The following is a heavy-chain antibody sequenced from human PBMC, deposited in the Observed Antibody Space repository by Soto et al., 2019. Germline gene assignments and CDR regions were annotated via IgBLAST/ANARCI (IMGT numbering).Heavy chain of an antibody. CDR2: ISGSGGST. D-gene: IGHD6-19*01. CDR1: GFTFSSYA. CDR3: AKGSSGWYERFDY. J-gene: IGHJ4*02. V-gene: IGHV3-23*01. Sequence: AGSLRLSCAASGFTFSSYAMSWVRQAPGKGLEWVSAISGSGGSTYYADSVKGRFTISRDNSKNTLYLQMNSLRAEDTAVYYCAKGSSGWYERFDYWGQGTLVTVSS.